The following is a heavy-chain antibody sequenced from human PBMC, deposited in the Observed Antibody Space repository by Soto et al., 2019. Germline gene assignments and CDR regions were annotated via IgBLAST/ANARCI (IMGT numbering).Heavy chain of an antibody. CDR1: GDSVSSNGAA. V-gene: IGHV6-1*01. CDR2: TYYRSRWYG. D-gene: IGHD4-4*01. J-gene: IGHJ4*02. CDR3: ARGPPGFHSAFDF. Sequence: SQTLSLTCAISGDSVSSNGAAWNWIRQSPSRGLEWLGRTYYRSRWYGDYAPSVKSRITVNPDTSQNQFSLQLNSVTPEDTAIYYCARGPPGFHSAFDFWGQGTLVTVSS.